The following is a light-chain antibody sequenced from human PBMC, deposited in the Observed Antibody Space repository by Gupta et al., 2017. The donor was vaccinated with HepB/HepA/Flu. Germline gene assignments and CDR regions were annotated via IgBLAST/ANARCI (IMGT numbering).Light chain of an antibody. CDR3: CSYAGSSTL. CDR2: EVS. J-gene: IGLJ2*01. V-gene: IGLV2-23*02. CDR1: SSDVGTYNL. Sequence: QSALTQPASVSGSPGQSITISCTGTSSDVGTYNLVSWYQQHPGKAPKLMMYEVSKRPSGVSNRFSGSKSGNTASLTISGLQAEDEAEYYCCSYAGSSTLFGGGTKLTVL.